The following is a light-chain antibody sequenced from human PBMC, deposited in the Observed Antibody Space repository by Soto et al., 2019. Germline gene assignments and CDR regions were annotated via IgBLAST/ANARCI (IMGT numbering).Light chain of an antibody. CDR2: SNN. V-gene: IGLV1-44*01. J-gene: IGLJ1*01. CDR3: AAWDNSLSEYV. CDR1: SSNIGRNT. Sequence: QSVLTQPPSASETPGQRGTISCSGSSSNIGRNTVNWYQQLPGTAPKLVIYSNNQRPSGVPDRFSGSKSGTSGSLAISGLQSEDEADYYCAAWDNSLSEYVFGTGTKLTVL.